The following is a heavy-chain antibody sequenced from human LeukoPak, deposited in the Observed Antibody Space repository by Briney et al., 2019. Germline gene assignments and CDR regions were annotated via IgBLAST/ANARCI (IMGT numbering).Heavy chain of an antibody. CDR3: ARGEDPAESRT. CDR2: IHPSGTT. D-gene: IGHD1-26*01. Sequence: SETLSLTCTVSGGSVSSSDSYWNWIRQPPGMGLEWIGCIHPSGTTYYNPSVKSRSTISVDTSKNQFSLQLTPVTAADTAVYYCARGEDPAESRTWGQGTLVSVSS. V-gene: IGHV4-30-4*01. J-gene: IGHJ5*02. CDR1: GGSVSSSDSY.